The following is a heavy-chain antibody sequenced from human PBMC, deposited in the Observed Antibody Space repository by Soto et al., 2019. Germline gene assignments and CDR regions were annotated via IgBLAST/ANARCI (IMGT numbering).Heavy chain of an antibody. V-gene: IGHV4-4*02. D-gene: IGHD5-12*01. CDR2: ISHSENT. CDR3: ARGGGYKVFDY. CDR1: GGSITTNNW. Sequence: QVQLQESGPGLVKPSGTLSLTCAVSGGSITTNNWWSWVRQPPGKGLEWIGEISHSENTNYNPSLRSRVTISLDTSNNQFSLKLSSETATDTAVYYCARGGGYKVFDYWGQGTLVTVSS. J-gene: IGHJ4*02.